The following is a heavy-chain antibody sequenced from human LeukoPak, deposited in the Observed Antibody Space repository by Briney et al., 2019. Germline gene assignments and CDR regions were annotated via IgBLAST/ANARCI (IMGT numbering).Heavy chain of an antibody. CDR2: IYSGGST. V-gene: IGHV3-66*01. CDR1: GFTVSSNY. CDR3: ARGSSSWYGVGDY. D-gene: IGHD6-13*01. J-gene: IGHJ4*02. Sequence: PGGSLRLSCAASGFTVSSNYMSWVRQAPGKGLEWVSVIYSGGSTYCADSVKGRFTISRDNSKNTLYLQMNSLRAEDTAVYYCARGSSSWYGVGDYWGQGTLVTASS.